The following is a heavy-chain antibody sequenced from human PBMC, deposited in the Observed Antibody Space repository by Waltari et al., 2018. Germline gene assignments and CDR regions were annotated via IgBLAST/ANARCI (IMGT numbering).Heavy chain of an antibody. Sequence: QVQLVQSGAEVKKPGSSVKVSCKASGGTFSSYAISWVRQAPGQGLEWMGGIIPIFGTANYAQKFQGRVTITADESTSTAYMELSSLRSEDTAVYYCARLPVLHNCGGDCQLIWYFDLWGRGTLVTVSS. V-gene: IGHV1-69*12. CDR2: IIPIFGTA. CDR1: GGTFSSYA. J-gene: IGHJ2*01. CDR3: ARLPVLHNCGGDCQLIWYFDL. D-gene: IGHD2-21*01.